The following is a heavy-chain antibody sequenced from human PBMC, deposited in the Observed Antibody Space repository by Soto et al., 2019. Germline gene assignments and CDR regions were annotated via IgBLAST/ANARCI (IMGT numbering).Heavy chain of an antibody. V-gene: IGHV3-30-3*01. Sequence: QVQLVESGGGVVQPGRSLRLSCAASGFTFSSYAMHWVRQAPGKGLEWVAVISYDGSNKYYADSVKGRFTISRDNSKNTRYLQMNSLRAEDTAVYYCASLYSSSETDGGTDYWGQGTLVTVSS. CDR1: GFTFSSYA. CDR2: ISYDGSNK. D-gene: IGHD6-6*01. J-gene: IGHJ4*02. CDR3: ASLYSSSETDGGTDY.